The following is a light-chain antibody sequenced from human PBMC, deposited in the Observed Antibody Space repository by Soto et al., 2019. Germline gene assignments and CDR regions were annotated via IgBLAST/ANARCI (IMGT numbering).Light chain of an antibody. J-gene: IGLJ2*01. CDR2: TTT. CDR1: SGSVSSDNY. CDR3: VLYMGGGTSV. V-gene: IGLV8-61*01. Sequence: QAVVTQEPSLSVSPGGTVTLTCGLDSGSVSSDNYPSWYQQTPGQPPRTLIYTTTVRSSGVPDRFSGSFLGNKIALTIAGAHAEDESYYYCVLYMGGGTSVFGGGTKLTVL.